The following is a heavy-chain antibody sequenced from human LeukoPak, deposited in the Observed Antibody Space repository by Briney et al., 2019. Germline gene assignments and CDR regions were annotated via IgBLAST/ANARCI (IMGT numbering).Heavy chain of an antibody. CDR2: ISGSGGST. J-gene: IGHJ4*02. CDR3: ASLYSEPY. CDR1: GFTFSSYS. Sequence: GKSLRLSCAPSGFTFSSYSMSWVRQAPGKGLEWVSGISGSGGSTYYADSVKGRFTISRDNSKNTLYLQMNSLRGEDTAVYYCASLYSEPYWGQGTLVTVSS. D-gene: IGHD4-11*01. V-gene: IGHV3-23*01.